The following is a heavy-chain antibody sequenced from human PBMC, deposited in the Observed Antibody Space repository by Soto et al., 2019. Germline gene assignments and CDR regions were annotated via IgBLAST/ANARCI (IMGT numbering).Heavy chain of an antibody. V-gene: IGHV4-34*01. CDR2: INHSGST. CDR3: ARSRCSGGSCYPNQEYYFDY. D-gene: IGHD2-15*01. Sequence: SETLSLTCAVYGGSFSGYYWSWIRQPPGKGLEWIGEINHSGSTNYNPSPKSRVTISVDTSKNQFSLKLSSVTAADTAVYYCARSRCSGGSCYPNQEYYFDYWGQGTLVTVSS. J-gene: IGHJ4*02. CDR1: GGSFSGYY.